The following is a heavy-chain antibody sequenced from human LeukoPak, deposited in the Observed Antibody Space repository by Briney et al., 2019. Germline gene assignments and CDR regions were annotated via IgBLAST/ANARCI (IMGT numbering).Heavy chain of an antibody. J-gene: IGHJ4*02. CDR1: GFTFSSYW. CDR2: IKQDGSEK. D-gene: IGHD3-22*01. V-gene: IGHV3-7*01. CDR3: ARERSSGYLDY. Sequence: GGSLRLSCAASGFTFSSYWMSWVRQAPGKGQEWVANIKQDGSEKYYVDSVKGRFTISRDNAKNSLYLQMNSLRAEDTAVYYCARERSSGYLDYWGQGTLVTVSS.